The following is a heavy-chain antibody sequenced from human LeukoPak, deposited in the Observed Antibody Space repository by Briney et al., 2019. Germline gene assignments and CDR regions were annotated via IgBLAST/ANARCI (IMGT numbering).Heavy chain of an antibody. CDR3: AKGSGDDQYYYYYMDV. V-gene: IGHV3-23*01. CDR2: ISGSGGST. CDR1: GFTFSSYA. D-gene: IGHD5-12*01. Sequence: QTGGSLRLSSAASGFTFSSYAMSWVRQAPGKGLEWVSAISGSGGSTYYADSVKSRFTISRDNSKNTLYLQMNSLRAEDTAVYYCAKGSGDDQYYYYYMDVWGKGTTVTVSS. J-gene: IGHJ6*03.